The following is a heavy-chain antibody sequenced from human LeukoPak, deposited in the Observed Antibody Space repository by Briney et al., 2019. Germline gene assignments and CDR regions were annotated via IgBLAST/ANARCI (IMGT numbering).Heavy chain of an antibody. CDR2: IYYTAGA. Sequence: VKPSQTLSLTCNVSGASMRSETNYWSWLRQHPGKGPEWIAYIYYTAGAYYNPSLESRVSISLDASENQFSLKLSSVTAADTAVYYCARGRRELKYAPGYWGQGTLVTVSS. V-gene: IGHV4-31*03. J-gene: IGHJ4*02. CDR3: ARGRRELKYAPGY. CDR1: GASMRSETNY. D-gene: IGHD2-2*01.